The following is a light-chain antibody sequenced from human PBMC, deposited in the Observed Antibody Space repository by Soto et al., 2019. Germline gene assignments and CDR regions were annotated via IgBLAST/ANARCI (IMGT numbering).Light chain of an antibody. CDR3: QQTRSYPST. V-gene: IGKV1-9*01. Sequence: IPLTPSPSPLSSSVGDRVPLTCRASQGIDSYLAWYQQRPGKVPQLLIYETSILQSGVSSRFSGSGSGTDFTLTISSLQAEDFATYYCQQTRSYPSTFGGGTKVDIK. CDR1: QGIDSY. J-gene: IGKJ4*01. CDR2: ETS.